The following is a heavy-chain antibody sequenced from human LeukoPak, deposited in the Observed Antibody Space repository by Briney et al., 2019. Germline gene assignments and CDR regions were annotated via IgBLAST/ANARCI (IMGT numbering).Heavy chain of an antibody. J-gene: IGHJ4*02. Sequence: GASVKVSCKASGYTFTSYGISWVRQAPGQGLEWMGWISAYNGNTNYAQKLQGRVTMTTDTSTSTAYVELRSLRSDDTAVYYCARFSYDFWSGYYSPSDYWGQGTLVTVSS. CDR1: GYTFTSYG. CDR2: ISAYNGNT. V-gene: IGHV1-18*01. D-gene: IGHD3-3*01. CDR3: ARFSYDFWSGYYSPSDY.